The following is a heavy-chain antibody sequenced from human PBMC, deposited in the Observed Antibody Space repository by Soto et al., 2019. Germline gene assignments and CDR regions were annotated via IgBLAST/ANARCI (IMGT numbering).Heavy chain of an antibody. V-gene: IGHV3-23*01. CDR3: AKVFYYYDSSGYYYFDY. CDR2: ISGSGSTI. J-gene: IGHJ4*02. CDR1: VFTFSSYA. Sequence: GALRVSCPESVFTFSSYAVSWVRQAPGKGPEWISSISGSGSTIYYADSVKGRFTISRDNSKNTLYLQMSSLRAEDTAVYYCAKVFYYYDSSGYYYFDYWGQGTLVTVSS. D-gene: IGHD3-22*01.